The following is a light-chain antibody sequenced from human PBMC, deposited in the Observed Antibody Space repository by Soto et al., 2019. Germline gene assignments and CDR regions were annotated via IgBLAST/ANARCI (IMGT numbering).Light chain of an antibody. CDR3: HQYGSSPAT. Sequence: EIVMTQSPATLSVSPGERATLSCRASQSVSSNLAWYQQIPGQAPRLLIYGASNRATGIPDRFSGSVSGTDFTLTISRLEPEDFAVFYCHQYGSSPATFGQGTKVDIK. CDR2: GAS. CDR1: QSVSSN. V-gene: IGKV3-20*01. J-gene: IGKJ1*01.